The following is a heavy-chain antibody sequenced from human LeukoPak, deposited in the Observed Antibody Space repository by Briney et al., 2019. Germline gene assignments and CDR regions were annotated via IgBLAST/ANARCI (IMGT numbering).Heavy chain of an antibody. CDR3: ARESNSGYYLSY. J-gene: IGHJ4*02. Sequence: PGGSLRLSCAASGFTVSSNYMSWVRQAPGKGLKWVSVIYSNGRTYYSNSVRGRFTISRDNSKNTLYLQMNSLRVEETAVYYCARESNSGYYLSYWGQGTLVTVSS. V-gene: IGHV3-66*01. D-gene: IGHD3-22*01. CDR1: GFTVSSNY. CDR2: IYSNGRT.